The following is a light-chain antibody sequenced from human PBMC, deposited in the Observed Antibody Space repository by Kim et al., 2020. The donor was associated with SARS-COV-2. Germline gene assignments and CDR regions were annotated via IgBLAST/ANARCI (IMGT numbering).Light chain of an antibody. V-gene: IGLV3-19*01. CDR3: NSRDSNDNVV. CDR2: GKN. Sequence: VALGQTVSIRCKGDSLRSYYASCYQQKPGPAPILVIYGKNHRPSGIPGRFAGSSSGNTASLTIAGTQAGDEADYCCNSRDSNDNVVFGGGTQLTVL. J-gene: IGLJ2*01. CDR1: SLRSYY.